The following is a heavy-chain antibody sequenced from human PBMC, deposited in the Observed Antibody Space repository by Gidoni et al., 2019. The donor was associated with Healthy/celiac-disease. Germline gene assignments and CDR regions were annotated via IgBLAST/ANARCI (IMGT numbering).Heavy chain of an antibody. CDR3: ARHEGKWKNGRTYNYYDMDV. V-gene: IGHV4-38-2*01. J-gene: IGHJ6*02. CDR2: IYHSGST. Sequence: QPPGKWREWIGSIYHSGSTYYNPSLKSRVTISVDTSKNQFSLKLSSVTPADTAVYYCARHEGKWKNGRTYNYYDMDVWGQGTTVTVSS. D-gene: IGHD1-1*01.